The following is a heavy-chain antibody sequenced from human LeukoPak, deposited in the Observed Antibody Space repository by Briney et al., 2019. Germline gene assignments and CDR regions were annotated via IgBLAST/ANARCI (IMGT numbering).Heavy chain of an antibody. CDR1: GYTFTAYY. V-gene: IGHV1-2*02. J-gene: IGHJ4*02. CDR3: ARVAGGDWYYFDF. D-gene: IGHD2-21*02. Sequence: ASVKVSCKASGYTFTAYYMHWVRQAPGQGREWMGWINLNSGGTDCAQNFQGRVTMTRDTSISAAYMELSRLGSDDTAIYYCARVAGGDWYYFDFWGQGTLVTVSS. CDR2: INLNSGGT.